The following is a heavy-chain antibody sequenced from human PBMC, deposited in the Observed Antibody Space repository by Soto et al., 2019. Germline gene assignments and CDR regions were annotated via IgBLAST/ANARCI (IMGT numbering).Heavy chain of an antibody. CDR2: INPSIGST. CDR1: GYTYN. V-gene: IGHV1-46*01. D-gene: IGHD1-26*01. J-gene: IGHJ4*02. CDR3: ARLYSGSRLDY. Sequence: GASVKVFCKASGYTYNMYWVRQAPGQGLEWMGVINPSIGSTNYAQKFQGRVIMTRDTSTSTVYMELSTLRSDDTAVYYCARLYSGSRLDYWGQGTLVTVSS.